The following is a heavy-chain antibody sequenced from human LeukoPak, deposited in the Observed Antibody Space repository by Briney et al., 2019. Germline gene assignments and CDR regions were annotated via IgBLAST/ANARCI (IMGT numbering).Heavy chain of an antibody. J-gene: IGHJ5*02. CDR1: GFSVSGIH. Sequence: PGGCLRLSCVASGFSVSGIHMNWVRQAPGKDLEWVSGLYSGGATYYADSMGGRFTISRDHSKNTLYLQMTNLRVDDTAIYYCARGNGNVGGRLDPWGQEIRVTVSS. V-gene: IGHV3-66*01. CDR2: LYSGGAT. D-gene: IGHD1-1*01. CDR3: ARGNGNVGGRLDP.